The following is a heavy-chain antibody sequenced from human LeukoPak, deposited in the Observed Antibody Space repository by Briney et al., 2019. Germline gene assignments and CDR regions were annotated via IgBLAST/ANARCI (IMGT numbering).Heavy chain of an antibody. V-gene: IGHV3-33*08. CDR3: ARLIGWSRFDP. J-gene: IGHJ5*02. Sequence: GGSLRLSCTVSGFTFSTYSMHWLRQSPGKGLEWVALIWYDGSKQYYADSVKGRFAISRDNSKNTLHLQMNSLRAEDTAVFYCARLIGWSRFDPWGQGALVTVSS. CDR1: GFTFSTYS. CDR2: IWYDGSKQ. D-gene: IGHD6-19*01.